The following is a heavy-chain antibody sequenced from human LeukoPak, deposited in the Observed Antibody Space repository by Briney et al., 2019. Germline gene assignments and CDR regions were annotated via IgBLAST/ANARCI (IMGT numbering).Heavy chain of an antibody. CDR2: IYHDGST. CDR1: GGSISNNNG. D-gene: IGHD5-18*01. CDR3: ARDRGGYTYSHDY. V-gene: IGHV4-4*02. J-gene: IGHJ4*02. Sequence: SETLSLTCAVSGGSISNNNGWIWVRQSPEKGLEWIGEIYHDGSTNYNPSLKSRVTISMDKSKNQLSLKLNLVTAADTAVYYCARDRGGYTYSHDYWGQGTLVTVSS.